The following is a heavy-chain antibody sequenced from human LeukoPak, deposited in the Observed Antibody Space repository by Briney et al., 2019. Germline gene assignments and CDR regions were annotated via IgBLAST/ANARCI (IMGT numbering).Heavy chain of an antibody. J-gene: IGHJ6*03. CDR3: ARGRSSPTLKYYYMDV. Sequence: GGSLRLSRAASGFTFSSYSMNWVRQAPGKGLEWVSSISSSSSYIYYADSVKGRFTISRDNAKNSLYLQMNSLRAEDTAVYYWARGRSSPTLKYYYMDVWGKGTTVTVSS. CDR2: ISSSSSYI. V-gene: IGHV3-21*01. D-gene: IGHD6-19*01. CDR1: GFTFSSYS.